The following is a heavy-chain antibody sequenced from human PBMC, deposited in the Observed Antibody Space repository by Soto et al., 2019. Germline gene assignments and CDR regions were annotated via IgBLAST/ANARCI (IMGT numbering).Heavy chain of an antibody. CDR1: GGTFDLYA. Sequence: QVQVVQSGAEVKKPGSSVKVSCKVSGGTFDLYALSWVRQAPGQGLEWMGGIIPTFSISKYAQKFQGRVTITADGSTSTTYMELSSLRSDDTSVYDGANGPFTMTGSYFDYWGQGTLVTVSS. D-gene: IGHD3-9*01. CDR3: ANGPFTMTGSYFDY. CDR2: IIPTFSIS. J-gene: IGHJ4*02. V-gene: IGHV1-69*01.